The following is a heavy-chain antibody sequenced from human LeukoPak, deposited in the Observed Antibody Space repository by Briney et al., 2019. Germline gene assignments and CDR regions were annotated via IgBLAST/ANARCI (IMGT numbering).Heavy chain of an antibody. CDR1: GFTFDDYA. CDR3: AKVPSWELRSYYFDY. J-gene: IGHJ4*02. V-gene: IGHV3-9*01. D-gene: IGHD1-26*01. Sequence: SGRSLRLSCAASGFTFDDYAMHWVRQAPGKGLEWVSGISWNSGSIGYADSVKGRFTISRDNAKNSLYPQMNSLRAEDTALYYCAKVPSWELRSYYFDYWGQGTLVTVSS. CDR2: ISWNSGSI.